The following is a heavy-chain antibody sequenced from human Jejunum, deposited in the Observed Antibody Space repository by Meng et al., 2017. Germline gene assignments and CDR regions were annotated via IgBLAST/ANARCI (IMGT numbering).Heavy chain of an antibody. Sequence: QVHSQWSVPGPGKPPQTLSRTSSTYGENAPSSNTAWNWIRQSPSIGLEWLGSTYYTSKWNNDYAVSVRSRITINADTSKSQSSLHLNSVTPEDTAFYYCARGFWKSGFDSWGQGTLVTVSS. CDR3: ARGFWKSGFDS. CDR1: GENAPSSNTA. V-gene: IGHV6-1*01. J-gene: IGHJ5*02. CDR2: TYYTSKWNN. D-gene: IGHD3-3*01.